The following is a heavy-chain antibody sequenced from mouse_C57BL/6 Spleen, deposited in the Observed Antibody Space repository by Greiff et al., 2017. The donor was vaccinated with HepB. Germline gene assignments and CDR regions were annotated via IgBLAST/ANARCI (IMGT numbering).Heavy chain of an antibody. CDR3: AYYYGSSLAWFAY. J-gene: IGHJ3*01. Sequence: VQLQQSGAELVKPGASVKLSCTASGFNIKDYYMHWVKQRTEQGLEWIGRIDPEDGETKYAPKFQGKATITADTSSNTAYLQLSSLTSEDTAVYYGAYYYGSSLAWFAYWGQGTLVTVSA. CDR2: IDPEDGET. D-gene: IGHD1-1*01. CDR1: GFNIKDYY. V-gene: IGHV14-2*01.